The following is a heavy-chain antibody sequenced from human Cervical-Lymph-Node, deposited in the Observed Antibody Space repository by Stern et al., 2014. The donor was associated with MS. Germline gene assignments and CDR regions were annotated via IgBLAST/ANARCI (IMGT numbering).Heavy chain of an antibody. CDR1: GFSLSTSGLG. Sequence: ESGPALVKPTQTLTLTCNFSGFSLSTSGLGVGWIRQPPGEALEWLAYIYWDDQKRYSPSLKSRLTITKDTSKNQVVLTLTNVDPVDTATYYCAHRTAGPFDYWGQGTLVTVSS. V-gene: IGHV2-5*02. CDR3: AHRTAGPFDY. CDR2: IYWDDQK. J-gene: IGHJ4*02.